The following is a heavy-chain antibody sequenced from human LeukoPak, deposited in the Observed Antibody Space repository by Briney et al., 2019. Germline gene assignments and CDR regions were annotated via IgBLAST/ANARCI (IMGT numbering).Heavy chain of an antibody. Sequence: ASVKVSCKASGYTFTSYYMHWVRQAPGQGLEWMGIINPSGGSTSYAQRFQGRVTMTRDTSTSTVYMELSSLRSEDTAVYYCARDMRPHYYDSSGYPLGDWGQGTLVTVSS. J-gene: IGHJ4*02. CDR1: GYTFTSYY. V-gene: IGHV1-46*01. D-gene: IGHD3-22*01. CDR3: ARDMRPHYYDSSGYPLGD. CDR2: INPSGGST.